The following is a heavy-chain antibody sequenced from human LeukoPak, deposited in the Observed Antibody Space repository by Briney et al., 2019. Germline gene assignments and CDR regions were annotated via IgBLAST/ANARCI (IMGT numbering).Heavy chain of an antibody. D-gene: IGHD3-9*01. CDR2: ISWNSGSI. CDR1: GFTFDDYA. V-gene: IGHV3-9*01. J-gene: IGHJ4*02. Sequence: LRLSCAASGFTFDDYAMHWVRQAPGKGLEWVSGISWNSGSIGYADSVKGRFTIFRDNAKNSLYLQMNSLRAEDTALYYCAKGVGDILTGYDYWGQGTLVTASS. CDR3: AKGVGDILTGYDY.